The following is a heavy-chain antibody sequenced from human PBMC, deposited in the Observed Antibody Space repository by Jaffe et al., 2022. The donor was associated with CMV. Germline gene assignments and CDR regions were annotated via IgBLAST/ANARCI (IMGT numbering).Heavy chain of an antibody. CDR2: INPSGGST. V-gene: IGHV1-46*01. Sequence: QVQLVQSGAEVKKPGASVKVSCKASGYTFTSYYMHWVRQAPGQGLEWMGIINPSGGSTSYAQKFQGRVTMTRDTSTSTVYMELSSLRSEDTAVYYCARDKLSDYYDSSGYSYYFDYWGQGTLVTVSS. J-gene: IGHJ4*02. CDR3: ARDKLSDYYDSSGYSYYFDY. D-gene: IGHD3-22*01. CDR1: GYTFTSYY.